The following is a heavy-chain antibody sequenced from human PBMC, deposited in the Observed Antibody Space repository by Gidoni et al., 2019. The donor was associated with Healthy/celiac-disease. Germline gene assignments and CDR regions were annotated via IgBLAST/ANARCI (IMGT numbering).Heavy chain of an antibody. V-gene: IGHV4-39*07. J-gene: IGHJ6*02. D-gene: IGHD3-16*02. CDR1: GGSISSSSYY. Sequence: QLQLQESGPGLVKPSETLSLTCTVSGGSISSSSYYWGWIRQPPGKGLEWIGSIYYSGSTYYNPSLKSRVTISVDTSKNQFSLKLSSVTAADTAVYYCATGGELSSGGMDVWGQGTTVTVSS. CDR2: IYYSGST. CDR3: ATGGELSSGGMDV.